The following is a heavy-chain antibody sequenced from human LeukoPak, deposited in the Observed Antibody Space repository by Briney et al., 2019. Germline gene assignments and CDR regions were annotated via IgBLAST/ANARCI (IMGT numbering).Heavy chain of an antibody. J-gene: IGHJ4*02. CDR1: GGTFSSYA. CDR2: IIPILGTA. CDR3: AGSLKFITMIPHY. V-gene: IGHV1-69*13. Sequence: SVKVSCKASGGTFSSYAISWVRQAPGQGLEWMGGIIPILGTANYAQKFQGRVTITADESTSTAYMELSSLRSEDTAVFYCAGSLKFITMIPHYWGQGTLVTVSS. D-gene: IGHD3-22*01.